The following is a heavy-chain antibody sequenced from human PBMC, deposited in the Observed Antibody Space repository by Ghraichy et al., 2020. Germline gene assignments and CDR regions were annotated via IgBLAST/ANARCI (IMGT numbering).Heavy chain of an antibody. CDR2: IYYSGST. V-gene: IGHV4-59*01. Sequence: SETLSLTCTVSGGSISSYYWSWIRQPPGKGLEWIGYIYYSGSTNYNPSLKSRVTISVDTSKNQFSLKLSSVTAADTAVYYCARDSYDLPWYVWGQGTTVTVSS. CDR3: ARDSYDLPWYV. CDR1: GGSISSYY. D-gene: IGHD5-12*01. J-gene: IGHJ6*02.